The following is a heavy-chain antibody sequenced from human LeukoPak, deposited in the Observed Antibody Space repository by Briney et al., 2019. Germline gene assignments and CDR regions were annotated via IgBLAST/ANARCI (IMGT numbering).Heavy chain of an antibody. D-gene: IGHD3-22*01. V-gene: IGHV3-30*18. CDR2: ISYDGSNK. Sequence: GGSLRLSCAASGFTFSSYGMHWVRQAPGKGLEWVAVISYDGSNKYYADPVKGRFTISRDNSKNTLYLQMNSLRAEDTAVYYCAKDSLYYDRPRGFDYWGQGTLVTVSS. CDR1: GFTFSSYG. J-gene: IGHJ4*02. CDR3: AKDSLYYDRPRGFDY.